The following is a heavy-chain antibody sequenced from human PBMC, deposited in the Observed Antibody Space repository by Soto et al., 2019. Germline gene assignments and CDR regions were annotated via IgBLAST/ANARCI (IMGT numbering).Heavy chain of an antibody. J-gene: IGHJ4*02. Sequence: LRLSCAASGFTFSSYGMHWVRQAPGKGLEWVAVISYDGSNKYYADSVKGRFTISRDNSKNTLYLQMNSLRAEDTAVYYCAKDPTYYYDSSGYYSDYWGQGTLVTVSS. D-gene: IGHD3-22*01. V-gene: IGHV3-30*18. CDR2: ISYDGSNK. CDR3: AKDPTYYYDSSGYYSDY. CDR1: GFTFSSYG.